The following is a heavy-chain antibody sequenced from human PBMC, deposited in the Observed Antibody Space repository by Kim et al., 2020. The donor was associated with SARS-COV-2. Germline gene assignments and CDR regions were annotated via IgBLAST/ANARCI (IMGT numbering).Heavy chain of an antibody. CDR1: GFTFSSYA. D-gene: IGHD6-19*01. CDR2: ISYDGSNK. CDR3: ARGAFWGSVKAGVNIAVAGYFDY. Sequence: GGSLRLSCAASGFTFSSYAMHWVRQAPGKGLEWVAVISYDGSNKYYADSVKGRFTISRDNSKNTLYLQMNSLRAEDTAVYYCARGAFWGSVKAGVNIAVAGYFDYWGQGTLVTVSS. J-gene: IGHJ4*02. V-gene: IGHV3-30-3*01.